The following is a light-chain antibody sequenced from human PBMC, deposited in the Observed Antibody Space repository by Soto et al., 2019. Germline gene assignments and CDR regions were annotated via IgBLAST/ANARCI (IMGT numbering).Light chain of an antibody. V-gene: IGLV2-14*03. J-gene: IGLJ3*02. CDR3: SSYTNSGTRM. Sequence: QSVLTQPASVSGSPGQSITISCTGTSSDVGGYNYVSWYQQHPGKAPKLMIYDVKNRPSGISNRFSGSKSGNTASLTISGLQADDEGDYYCSSYTNSGTRMFGGGTKLTVL. CDR1: SSDVGGYNY. CDR2: DVK.